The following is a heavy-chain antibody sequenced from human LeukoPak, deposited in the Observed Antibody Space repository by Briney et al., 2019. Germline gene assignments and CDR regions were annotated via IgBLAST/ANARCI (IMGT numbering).Heavy chain of an antibody. V-gene: IGHV4-61*08. CDR3: ARTQSQSGSYRYYFGY. CDR1: GGSVGSAGYY. D-gene: IGHD1-26*01. CDR2: IYYIRNT. J-gene: IGHJ4*02. Sequence: PSETLSFTCTVSGGSVGSAGYYWSWIRQPPGGGLEWIGYIYYIRNTNYNPSLKSRVTMSLDPSKNQFSLKPNSVTAADTAVYYCARTQSQSGSYRYYFGYWGQGTLVTVSS.